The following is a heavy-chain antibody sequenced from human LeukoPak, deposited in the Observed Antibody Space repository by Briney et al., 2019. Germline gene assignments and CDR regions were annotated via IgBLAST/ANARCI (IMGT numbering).Heavy chain of an antibody. Sequence: SETLSLTCTVSGGSISSGDYYWRWIRQPPGKGLEWIGYIYYSGSTYYNPSLKSRVTISVDTSKNQFSLKLSSVTAADTAVYYCARQPKQLWLRWYFDLWGRGTLVTVSS. J-gene: IGHJ2*01. V-gene: IGHV4-30-4*01. CDR3: ARQPKQLWLRWYFDL. CDR2: IYYSGST. D-gene: IGHD5-18*01. CDR1: GGSISSGDYY.